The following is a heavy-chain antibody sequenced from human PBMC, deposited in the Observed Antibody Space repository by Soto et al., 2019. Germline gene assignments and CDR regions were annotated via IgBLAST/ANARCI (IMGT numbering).Heavy chain of an antibody. CDR1: GGSISSSSYY. D-gene: IGHD3-3*01. CDR3: ARGNGYYDFWSGYYHFDY. Sequence: SETLSLTCTVSGGSISSSSYYWGWIRQPPGKGLEWIGSIYYSGSTYYNPSLKSRVTISVDTSKNQFSLKLSSVTAADTAVYYCARGNGYYDFWSGYYHFDYWGQGTLVTVSS. V-gene: IGHV4-39*01. CDR2: IYYSGST. J-gene: IGHJ4*02.